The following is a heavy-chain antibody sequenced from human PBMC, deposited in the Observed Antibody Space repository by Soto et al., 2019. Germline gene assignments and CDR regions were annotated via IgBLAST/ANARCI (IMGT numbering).Heavy chain of an antibody. CDR1: GFTFDDYG. Sequence: PGGSLRLSCAASGFTFDDYGMHWVRQAPGKGLEWVSGISWNSGSIGYADSVKGRFTISRDNAKNSLYLQMNSLRVEDTALYYCAKVHCSGGSCYPYGLDVWGQGTTVTVSS. D-gene: IGHD2-15*01. J-gene: IGHJ6*02. CDR3: AKVHCSGGSCYPYGLDV. V-gene: IGHV3-9*01. CDR2: ISWNSGSI.